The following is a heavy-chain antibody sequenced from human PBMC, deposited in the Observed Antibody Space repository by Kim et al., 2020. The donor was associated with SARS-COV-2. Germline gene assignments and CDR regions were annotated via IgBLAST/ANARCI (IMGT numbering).Heavy chain of an antibody. CDR2: T. CDR3: VRQISGYFPFDY. J-gene: IGHJ4*02. Sequence: TRYSPSFQGHVTISADNSISTAYLQWGSLKASDTAMYYCVRQISGYFPFDYWGQGTLVTVSS. V-gene: IGHV5-51*01. D-gene: IGHD3-22*01.